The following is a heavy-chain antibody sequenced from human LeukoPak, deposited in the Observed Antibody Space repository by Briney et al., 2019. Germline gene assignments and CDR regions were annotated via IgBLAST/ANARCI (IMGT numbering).Heavy chain of an antibody. CDR3: ARDRAVATIGGVDY. CDR2: ISPNSGGT. J-gene: IGHJ4*02. D-gene: IGHD5-12*01. V-gene: IGHV1-2*02. Sequence: GASVKVSCKASGYTFTGYYMHWVRQAPGQGLEWMGWISPNSGGTNYAQKFQGRVTMTRDTSISTAYMELSSLRSDDPAVYYCARDRAVATIGGVDYWGQGTLVTVSS. CDR1: GYTFTGYY.